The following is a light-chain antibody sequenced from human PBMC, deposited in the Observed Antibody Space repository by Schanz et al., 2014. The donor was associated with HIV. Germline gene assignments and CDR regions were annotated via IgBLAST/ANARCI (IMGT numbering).Light chain of an antibody. CDR2: DVS. J-gene: IGLJ3*02. V-gene: IGLV2-14*03. CDR1: SSDVGGYNY. CDR3: GSFATATTWV. Sequence: QSVLTQPASVSGSPGQSITISCTGTSSDVGGYNYVSWYQQHPGKAPKLMIYDVSNRPSGVSNRFSGSQSGNTASLTISGLQAGDEADYYCGSFATATTWVFGGGTKLTVL.